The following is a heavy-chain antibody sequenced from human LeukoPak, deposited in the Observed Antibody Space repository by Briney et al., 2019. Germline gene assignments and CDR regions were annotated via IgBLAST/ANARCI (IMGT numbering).Heavy chain of an antibody. CDR1: GFTFNRYS. CDR2: ISSSSSAI. D-gene: IGHD1-26*01. CDR3: ASSSGSYYLVDC. J-gene: IGHJ4*02. Sequence: GGSLRLSCAASGFTFNRYSMIWVRQAPGKGLEWVSYISSSSSAIYYADSVKGRFTISRDNAKNSLYLQMNSLRAEDTAVYYCASSSGSYYLVDCWGQGTLVTVSS. V-gene: IGHV3-48*01.